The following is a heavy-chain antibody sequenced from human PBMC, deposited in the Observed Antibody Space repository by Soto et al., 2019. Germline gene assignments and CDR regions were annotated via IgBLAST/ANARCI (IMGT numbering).Heavy chain of an antibody. CDR2: IYYIGNP. Sequence: SGTLTLTCTVSGFSVTSGGIYWGWIRQPPGKGLEGIGYIYYIGNPIYSPPLKRRVDIPLATTNTQSSLKLSSVTTAYRTVYFTARIPMDPYMTYRFDPCRQATLVTVSS. D-gene: IGHD3-10*01. CDR1: GFSVTSGGIY. V-gene: IGHV4-61*08. J-gene: IGHJ5*01. CDR3: ARIPMDPYMTYRFDP.